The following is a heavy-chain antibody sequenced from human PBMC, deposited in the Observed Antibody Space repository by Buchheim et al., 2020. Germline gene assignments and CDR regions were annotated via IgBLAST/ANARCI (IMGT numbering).Heavy chain of an antibody. CDR3: ARGRTPIDY. D-gene: IGHD1-14*01. CDR2: IYYSGNT. CDR1: GGSISSGGYS. V-gene: IGHV4-30-4*07. J-gene: IGHJ4*02. Sequence: QVQLQESGPGQVKPSQTLSLTCAVSGGSISSGGYSWSWIRQPPGKGLEWIGYIYYSGNTYSSPSLKSLVTMSLITSKNQFSLKLTSVTAADTAVYYCARGRTPIDYWGQGTL.